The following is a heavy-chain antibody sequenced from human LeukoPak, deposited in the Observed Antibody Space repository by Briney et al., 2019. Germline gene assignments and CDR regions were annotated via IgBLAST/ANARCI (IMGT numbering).Heavy chain of an antibody. D-gene: IGHD2-2*01. Sequence: GGSLRLSCAASGFTFSSYRMSWVRQAPGKGLEWVANIKQDGSEKYYVDSVKGRFTISRDHAKNPLYLQMNSLRAEDTAVYYCARDQRYCSSSSCPWEPFDYWGQGTLVTVSS. CDR3: ARDQRYCSSSSCPWEPFDY. CDR2: IKQDGSEK. CDR1: GFTFSSYR. J-gene: IGHJ4*02. V-gene: IGHV3-7*05.